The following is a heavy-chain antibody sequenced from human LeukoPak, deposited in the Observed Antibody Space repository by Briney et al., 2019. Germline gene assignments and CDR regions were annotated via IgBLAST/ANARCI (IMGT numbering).Heavy chain of an antibody. V-gene: IGHV1-69*05. J-gene: IGHJ4*02. CDR1: GVTFSSYA. Sequence: ASVKVSCKASGVTFSSYAISWVRQAPGQGLEWMGGIIPIFGTANYAQKFQGRVTITTDESTSTAYMELSSLRSEDTAVYYCASYCSGGSCYSALDYWGQGTLVTASS. CDR2: IIPIFGTA. D-gene: IGHD2-15*01. CDR3: ASYCSGGSCYSALDY.